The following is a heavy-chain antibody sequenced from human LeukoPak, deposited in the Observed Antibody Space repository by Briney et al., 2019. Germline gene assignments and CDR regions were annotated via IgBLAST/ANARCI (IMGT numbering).Heavy chain of an antibody. Sequence: GGSLRLSCAASGFTFSSYSMNWVRQAPGKGLEWVSSISSSSSYIYYADSVKGRFTISRDNAKNSLYLQMNSLRDEDTAVYYCARLWPTNFDYWGQGTLVTVSS. J-gene: IGHJ4*02. CDR2: ISSSSSYI. V-gene: IGHV3-21*01. CDR3: ARLWPTNFDY. CDR1: GFTFSSYS. D-gene: IGHD3-10*01.